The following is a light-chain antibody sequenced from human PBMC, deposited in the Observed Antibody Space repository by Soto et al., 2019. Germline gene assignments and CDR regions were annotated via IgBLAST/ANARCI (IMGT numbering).Light chain of an antibody. Sequence: EIVMTQSPATLSVSPGERATLSCRASQSINSNLVWYQQKPGQAPRLLIYGASTRATGIPARFSGSGSGTEFTLTISSLQSEDFAVYYCQQYNNWLWTFGQGTKAEIK. CDR1: QSINSN. J-gene: IGKJ1*01. CDR3: QQYNNWLWT. V-gene: IGKV3-15*01. CDR2: GAS.